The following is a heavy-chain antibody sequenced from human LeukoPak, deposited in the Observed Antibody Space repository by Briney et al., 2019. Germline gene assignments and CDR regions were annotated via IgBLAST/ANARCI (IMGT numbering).Heavy chain of an antibody. V-gene: IGHV4-61*02. CDR2: IYTSGST. D-gene: IGHD6-19*01. Sequence: TSETLSLTCTVSGGSISSGSYYWSWIRQPAGKGLEWIGRIYTSGSTNYNPSLKSRVTMSVDTSKNQFSLKLSSVTAADTAVYYCAREAPKAVASEFDYWGQGTLVTVSS. CDR3: AREAPKAVASEFDY. J-gene: IGHJ4*02. CDR1: GGSISSGSYY.